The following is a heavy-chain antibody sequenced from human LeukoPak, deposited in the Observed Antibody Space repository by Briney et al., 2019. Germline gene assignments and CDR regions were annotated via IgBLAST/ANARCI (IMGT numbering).Heavy chain of an antibody. CDR2: ISAYNGNT. CDR3: ARVGYDILTGYLDAFDI. CDR1: GYTFTSYG. Sequence: ASVKVSCKASGYTFTSYGISWVRQAPGQGLEWMGWISAYNGNTNYAQKLQGRVTMTTDTSTSTAYMELRSLRSDDTAVYYCARVGYDILTGYLDAFDIWGQGTMVTVSS. V-gene: IGHV1-18*01. D-gene: IGHD3-9*01. J-gene: IGHJ3*02.